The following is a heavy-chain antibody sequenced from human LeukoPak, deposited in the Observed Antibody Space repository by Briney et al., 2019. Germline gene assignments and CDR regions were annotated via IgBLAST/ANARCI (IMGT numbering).Heavy chain of an antibody. CDR1: GGSFSGYY. CDR2: INHSGST. V-gene: IGHV4-34*01. CDR3: ARASGWYVY. D-gene: IGHD6-19*01. Sequence: PSETLSLTCAVYGGSFSGYYWSWIRQPPGKGLEWIGEINHSGSTNYNPSLKSRVTISVDTSKNRFSLKLSSVTAADTAVYYCARASGWYVYWGQGTLVTVSS. J-gene: IGHJ4*02.